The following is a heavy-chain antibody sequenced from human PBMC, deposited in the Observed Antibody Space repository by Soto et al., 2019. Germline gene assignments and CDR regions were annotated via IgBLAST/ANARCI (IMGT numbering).Heavy chain of an antibody. J-gene: IGHJ4*02. CDR1: GGSISSGGYY. V-gene: IGHV4-31*03. CDR3: ASSVLMATIPDS. CDR2: IYSSGGT. Sequence: SETLSLTCTVSGGSISSGGYYWSWIRQHPRKGLEWIGYIYSSGGTYYNPSLRSRVAISIDTSKNQFSLRLTSVTTADTAVYYCASSVLMATIPDSWGQGTLVTVSS. D-gene: IGHD2-8*01.